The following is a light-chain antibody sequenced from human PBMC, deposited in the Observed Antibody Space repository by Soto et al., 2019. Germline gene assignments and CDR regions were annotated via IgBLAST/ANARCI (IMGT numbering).Light chain of an antibody. CDR1: QSVLLTSNNKNY. V-gene: IGKV4-1*01. J-gene: IGKJ4*01. CDR3: QQYYTTLT. Sequence: DIVMTQSPDSLAVSLGERATINCKSSQSVLLTSNNKNYLDWYQQKPGQPPKLLISWTSTRESGVPDRFSGSGSGTDFTLTITSLQAEDVAVYYCQQYYTTLTFGGGTKVEIK. CDR2: WTS.